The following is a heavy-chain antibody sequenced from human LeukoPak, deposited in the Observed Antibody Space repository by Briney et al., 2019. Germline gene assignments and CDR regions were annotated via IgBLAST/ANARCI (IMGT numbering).Heavy chain of an antibody. J-gene: IGHJ4*02. Sequence: GGSLRLSCAASGFTFSNYVMTWVRQAPGKGLEWVSVIYSGGSTYYADSVKGRFTISRDNSKNTLYLQMNSLRAEDTAVYYCAGNYDILTGYYLGFDYWGQGTLVTVSS. V-gene: IGHV3-66*01. CDR3: AGNYDILTGYYLGFDY. CDR2: IYSGGST. D-gene: IGHD3-9*01. CDR1: GFTFSNYV.